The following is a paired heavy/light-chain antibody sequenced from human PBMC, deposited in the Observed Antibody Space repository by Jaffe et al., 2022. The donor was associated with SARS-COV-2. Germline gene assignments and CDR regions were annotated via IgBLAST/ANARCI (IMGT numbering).Light chain of an antibody. V-gene: IGKV4-1*01. J-gene: IGKJ4*01. CDR3: QQYYSTPLT. CDR2: WAS. CDR1: QSVFYSSNNKNF. Sequence: DIVMTQSPDSLAVSLGERATVNCKSSQSVFYSSNNKNFLAWYQQKPGQPPKLLIYWASTRESGVPDRFSGSGSGTDFTLTISSLQTEDVAVYYCQQYYSTPLTFGGGTKVEIK.
Heavy chain of an antibody. CDR3: TPEIPWFDP. V-gene: IGHV3-15*01. CDR1: GFTFSNAW. Sequence: EVHLVESGGGLVKPGGSLRLSCVVSGFTFSNAWMTWVRQAPGKGLEWVGHIKSETDGGTTDYAAPVKDRFIISRDDSKNTLSLEMNSLKTEDTAVYYCTPEIPWFDPWGQGTLVTVSS. D-gene: IGHD2-2*02. J-gene: IGHJ5*02. CDR2: IKSETDGGTT.